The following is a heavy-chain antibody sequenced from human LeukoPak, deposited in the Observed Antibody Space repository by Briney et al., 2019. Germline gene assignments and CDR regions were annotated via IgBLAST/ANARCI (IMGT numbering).Heavy chain of an antibody. CDR3: AKGPKLGDGFHCDY. J-gene: IGHJ4*02. CDR1: GFTFSSSA. D-gene: IGHD5-24*01. Sequence: GGSLRLSCAASGFTFSSSAMSWVRQVPGKGLEWVSGISASGGSTSYADSVRGRFTISRDISKNTVYLQMNNLRVDDTAVYYCAKGPKLGDGFHCDYWGQGTLVTVSS. V-gene: IGHV3-23*01. CDR2: ISASGGST.